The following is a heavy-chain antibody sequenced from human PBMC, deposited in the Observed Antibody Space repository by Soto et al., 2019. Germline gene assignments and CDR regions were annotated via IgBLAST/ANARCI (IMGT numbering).Heavy chain of an antibody. V-gene: IGHV1-24*01. CDR1: GYTFTSYG. CDR3: ATWVTAIRQVDY. D-gene: IGHD2-21*02. Sequence: SVKVSCKASGYTFTSYGISWVRQAPGQGLEWMGGFDPEDGETIYAQKFQGRVTMTEDTSTDTAYMELSSLRSEDTAVYYCATWVTAIRQVDYWG. CDR2: FDPEDGET. J-gene: IGHJ4*01.